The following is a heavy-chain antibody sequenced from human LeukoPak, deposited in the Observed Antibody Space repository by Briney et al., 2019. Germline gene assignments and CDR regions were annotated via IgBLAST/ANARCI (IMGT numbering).Heavy chain of an antibody. D-gene: IGHD3-16*02. Sequence: SETLSLTCTVSGGSISSYYWGWIRQPPGKGLEWIGSIYYSGSTYYNPSLKSRVTISVDTTKDQFSLKLSSVTAADTAVYYCARGLYYVWGSYRPFDPWGQGTLVIVSS. CDR2: IYYSGST. J-gene: IGHJ5*02. CDR1: GGSISSYY. V-gene: IGHV4-39*01. CDR3: ARGLYYVWGSYRPFDP.